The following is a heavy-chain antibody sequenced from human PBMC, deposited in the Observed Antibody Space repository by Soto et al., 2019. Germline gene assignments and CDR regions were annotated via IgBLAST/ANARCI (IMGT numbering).Heavy chain of an antibody. J-gene: IGHJ4*02. V-gene: IGHV3-23*01. D-gene: IGHD3-22*01. Sequence: GGSLRLSCAASGFTFSSYAMSWVRQAPGKGLEWVSAISGSGGSTYYADSVKGRFTISRDNSKNTLYLQMNSLRAEDTAVYYCAKDTRNYYDSGGYFDYWGQGTLVTVSS. CDR2: ISGSGGST. CDR1: GFTFSSYA. CDR3: AKDTRNYYDSGGYFDY.